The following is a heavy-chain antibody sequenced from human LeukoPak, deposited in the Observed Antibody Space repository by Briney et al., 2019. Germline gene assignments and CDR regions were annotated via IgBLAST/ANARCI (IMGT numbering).Heavy chain of an antibody. CDR1: GFTFSSYS. J-gene: IGHJ4*02. Sequence: PGGSLRLSCAASGFTFSSYSMSWVRQAPGKGRGWVSSISISSSYIYYADSVKGRFTITRDNAKNSLYLQMNSLRAEDTAVYYCARGGGFCSSTSCYDGYWGQGTLVTVSS. CDR2: ISISSSYI. CDR3: ARGGGFCSSTSCYDGY. D-gene: IGHD2-2*01. V-gene: IGHV3-21*01.